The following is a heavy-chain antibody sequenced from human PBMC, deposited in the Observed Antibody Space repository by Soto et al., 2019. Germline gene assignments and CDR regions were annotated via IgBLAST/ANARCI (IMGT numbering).Heavy chain of an antibody. CDR2: FYSSGSI. CDR3: ARMYSSGSGWFHP. D-gene: IGHD6-19*01. CDR1: GYSITAGGYY. Sequence: AETLSLTCFVSGYSITAGGYYWSWIRHHPGKGLEWIGSFYSSGSIIYNPSLRSRVSISGDTSSNQFSMILTSLTAADTARYYCARMYSSGSGWFHPWGQGTLVTVSS. V-gene: IGHV4-39*07. J-gene: IGHJ5*02.